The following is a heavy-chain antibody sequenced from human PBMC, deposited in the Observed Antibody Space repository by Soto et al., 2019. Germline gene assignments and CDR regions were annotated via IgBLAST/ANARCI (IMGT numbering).Heavy chain of an antibody. D-gene: IGHD3-10*01. V-gene: IGHV3-33*01. CDR3: AMEVTDSGSRPQYYYYGMDV. CDR2: IWYDGSNK. CDR1: GFTFSSYG. J-gene: IGHJ6*02. Sequence: QVQLVESGGGVVQPGRSLRLSCAASGFTFSSYGMHWVRQAPGKGLEWVAVIWYDGSNKYYADSVKGRFTISRDNSKNTLYLQMNSLRAEDTAVYYCAMEVTDSGSRPQYYYYGMDVWGQGTTVTVSS.